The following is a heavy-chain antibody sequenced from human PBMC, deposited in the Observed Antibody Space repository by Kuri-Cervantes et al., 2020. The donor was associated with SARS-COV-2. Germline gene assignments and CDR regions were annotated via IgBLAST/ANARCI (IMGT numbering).Heavy chain of an antibody. CDR1: GYTFTGYY. D-gene: IGHD3-16*02. CDR2: INPNSGGT. Sequence: ASVKVSCKVSGYTFTGYYMHWVRQAPGQGLEWMGWINPNSGGTNYAQKFQGWVTMTRDTSISTAYMELRRLRSDDKAVYYCARGIMITFGGVIVLVPAHYWGQGTLVTVYS. CDR3: ARGIMITFGGVIVLVPAHY. J-gene: IGHJ4*02. V-gene: IGHV1-2*04.